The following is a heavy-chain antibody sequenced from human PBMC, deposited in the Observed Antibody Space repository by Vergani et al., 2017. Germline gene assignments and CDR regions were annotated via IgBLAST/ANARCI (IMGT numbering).Heavy chain of an antibody. CDR3: ARHEGDGYGSYLDY. CDR1: GGSISSGSYY. V-gene: IGHV4-61*01. Sequence: QVQLQESGPGLVKPSQTLSLTCTVSGGSISSGSYYWSWIRQPPGKGLEWIGYIYYSGSTNYNPSLTGRVTISVDTSKNQFSLKLSSVTAADTAVYYCARHEGDGYGSYLDYWGQGTLVTVSS. D-gene: IGHD2-2*03. CDR2: IYYSGST. J-gene: IGHJ4*02.